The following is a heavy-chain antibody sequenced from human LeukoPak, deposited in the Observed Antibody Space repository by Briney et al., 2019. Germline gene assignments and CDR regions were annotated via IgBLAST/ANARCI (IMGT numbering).Heavy chain of an antibody. J-gene: IGHJ4*02. CDR1: GGSFSGYY. D-gene: IGHD6-13*01. CDR2: IIHSGST. Sequence: SETLSLTCAVYGGSFSGYYWSWIRQPPGKGLEWIGEIIHSGSTNYNPSLKSRVTISVDTSKNQFSLKLSSVTAADTAVYYCAVNPPGYSSSWSAGWGQGTLVTVSS. V-gene: IGHV4-34*12. CDR3: AVNPPGYSSSWSAG.